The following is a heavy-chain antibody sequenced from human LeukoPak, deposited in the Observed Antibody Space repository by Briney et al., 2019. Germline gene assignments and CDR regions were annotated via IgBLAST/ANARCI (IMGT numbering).Heavy chain of an antibody. CDR3: ARDRGIAAATENFDY. V-gene: IGHV3-21*01. Sequence: PGGSLRLSCAASGFTFSSYSMNWVRQAPGKGLEWVSSISSSSSYIYYADSVKGRFTISRDNAKNSLNLQMNSLRAEDTAVYYCARDRGIAAATENFDYWGQGTLVTVSS. J-gene: IGHJ4*02. CDR2: ISSSSSYI. D-gene: IGHD6-13*01. CDR1: GFTFSSYS.